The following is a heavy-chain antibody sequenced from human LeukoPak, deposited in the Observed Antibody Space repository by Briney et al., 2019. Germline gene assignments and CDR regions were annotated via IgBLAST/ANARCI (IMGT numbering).Heavy chain of an antibody. CDR2: IYYSGST. CDR3: ASQLTDYDFWSGYPNYYMDV. CDR1: GGSISSSSYY. V-gene: IGHV4-39*01. J-gene: IGHJ6*03. Sequence: SETLSLTCTVSGGSISSSSYYWGWIRQPPGKGLEWIGSIYYSGSTYYNPSLKSQVTISVDTSKNQFSLKLSSVTAADTAVYYCASQLTDYDFWSGYPNYYMDVWGKGTRSPSP. D-gene: IGHD3-3*01.